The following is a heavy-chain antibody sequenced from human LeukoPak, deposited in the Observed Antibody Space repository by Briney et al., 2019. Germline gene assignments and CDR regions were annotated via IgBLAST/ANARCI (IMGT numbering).Heavy chain of an antibody. Sequence: PGGSLRLSCAASGFTLSSYGMHWVRQAPGKGLEWVAVIWYDGSNKYYADSVKGRFTISRDNSKNTLYLQMNSLRAEDTAVYYCARTRYDSSGYYFDYWGQGTLVTVSS. V-gene: IGHV3-33*01. CDR3: ARTRYDSSGYYFDY. CDR2: IWYDGSNK. J-gene: IGHJ4*02. D-gene: IGHD3-22*01. CDR1: GFTLSSYG.